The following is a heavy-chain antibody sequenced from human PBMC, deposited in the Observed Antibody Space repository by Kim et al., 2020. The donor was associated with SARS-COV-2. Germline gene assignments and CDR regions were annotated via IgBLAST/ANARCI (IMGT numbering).Heavy chain of an antibody. Sequence: SETLSLTCTVSGGSISSSSYYWGWIRQPPGKGLEWIGSIYYSGSTYYNPSLKSRVTISVDTSKNQFSLKLSSVTAADTAVYYCARLGYPGHFYYFDYWGQATLATVSS. D-gene: IGHD2-15*01. V-gene: IGHV4-39*01. J-gene: IGHJ4*02. CDR1: GGSISSSSYY. CDR3: ARLGYPGHFYYFDY. CDR2: IYYSGST.